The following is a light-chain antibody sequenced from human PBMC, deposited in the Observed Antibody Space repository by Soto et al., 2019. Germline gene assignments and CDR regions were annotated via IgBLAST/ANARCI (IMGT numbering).Light chain of an antibody. CDR1: QSVSTN. CDR2: GVS. Sequence: EIVMTQSPATLSVSPGETGTLSCRASQSVSTNLAWYPQTPGQPPRLRIYGVSTRATGIPARFSGSGFATQFTLTIDSLQSEDFAVYYCQQYDSGPQTFGQGTKVEIK. CDR3: QQYDSGPQT. V-gene: IGKV3-15*01. J-gene: IGKJ1*01.